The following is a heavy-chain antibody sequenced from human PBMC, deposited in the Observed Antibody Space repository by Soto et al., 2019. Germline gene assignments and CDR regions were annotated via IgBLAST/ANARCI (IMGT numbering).Heavy chain of an antibody. V-gene: IGHV1-18*01. CDR3: ARDLPRVAGDQAANWFDP. D-gene: IGHD6-19*01. CDR2: ISAYNGNT. Sequence: ASVKVSCKASVYTFTSYGISWVRQAPGQGLEWMGWISAYNGNTNYAQKLQGRVTMTTDTSTSTAYMELRSLRSDDTAVYYCARDLPRVAGDQAANWFDPWGQGTLVTVS. CDR1: VYTFTSYG. J-gene: IGHJ5*02.